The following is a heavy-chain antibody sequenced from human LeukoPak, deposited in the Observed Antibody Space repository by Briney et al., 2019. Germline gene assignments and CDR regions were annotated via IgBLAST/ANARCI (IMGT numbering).Heavy chain of an antibody. CDR3: ARATIVVTPRNQHNWFDP. J-gene: IGHJ5*02. CDR1: GYTFTSYY. V-gene: IGHV1-46*01. D-gene: IGHD4-23*01. Sequence: ASVKVSCKASGYTFTSYYMHWVRQAPGQGLEWMGIINPSGGSTSYAQKFQGRVTMTRDTSTSTVYMELSSLRSEDTAVYYCARATIVVTPRNQHNWFDPWGQGTLVTVSS. CDR2: INPSGGST.